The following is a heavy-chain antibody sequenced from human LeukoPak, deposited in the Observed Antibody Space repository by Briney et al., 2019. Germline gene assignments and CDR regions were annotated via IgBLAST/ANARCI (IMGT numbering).Heavy chain of an antibody. D-gene: IGHD3-9*01. V-gene: IGHV4-34*01. CDR1: GGSFSGYY. J-gene: IGHJ6*02. CDR2: INHSGST. Sequence: SETLSLTCAVYGGSFSGYYWSWIRQPPGKGLEWIGEINHSGSTNYNPSLKSRVTISVDTSKNQFSLKLSSVTAAVTAVYYCARGCFVLRYFDWFPAGYYYGMDVWGQGTTVTVSS. CDR3: ARGCFVLRYFDWFPAGYYYGMDV.